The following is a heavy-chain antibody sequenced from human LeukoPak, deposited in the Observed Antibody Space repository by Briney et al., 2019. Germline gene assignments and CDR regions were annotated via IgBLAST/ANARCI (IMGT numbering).Heavy chain of an antibody. V-gene: IGHV3-30-3*01. Sequence: GTSLRLSCAASGFTLSSFPMHWVRQAPGKGLEWVALISYDGSNIYYADSVKGRFTISRDNSKNTLYLQMSSLRTEDTAVYYCARGHSSSWLRGDYWGQGTLVTVSS. CDR3: ARGHSSSWLRGDY. J-gene: IGHJ4*02. CDR1: GFTLSSFP. CDR2: ISYDGSNI. D-gene: IGHD6-13*01.